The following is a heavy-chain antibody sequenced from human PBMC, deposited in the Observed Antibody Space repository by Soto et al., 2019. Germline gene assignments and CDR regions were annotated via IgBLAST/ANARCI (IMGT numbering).Heavy chain of an antibody. Sequence: ASVKVSCKASGYTFTSYAMHWVRQAPGQRLEWMGWINAGNGNTKYSQKFQGRVTITRDTSASTAYMELSSLRSEDTAVYYCASLSEYDSCGPDYDAYDIWGQGTMVTVSS. CDR3: ASLSEYDSCGPDYDAYDI. D-gene: IGHD3-22*01. CDR1: GYTFTSYA. CDR2: INAGNGNT. J-gene: IGHJ3*02. V-gene: IGHV1-3*01.